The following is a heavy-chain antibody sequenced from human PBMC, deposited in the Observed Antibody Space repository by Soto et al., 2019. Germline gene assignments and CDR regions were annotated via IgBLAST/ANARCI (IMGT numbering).Heavy chain of an antibody. CDR3: ARHGGGSSGWYLHGWFDP. CDR1: GGSISSSSYY. D-gene: IGHD6-19*01. Sequence: QLQLQESGPGLVKPSETLSLTCTVSGGSISSSSYYWGWIRQPPGKGLEWIGSIYYSGSTYYNPSLKSRVTISVDTSKNQFSLKLSSVTAADTAVYYCARHGGGSSGWYLHGWFDPWGQGTLVTVSS. V-gene: IGHV4-39*01. CDR2: IYYSGST. J-gene: IGHJ5*02.